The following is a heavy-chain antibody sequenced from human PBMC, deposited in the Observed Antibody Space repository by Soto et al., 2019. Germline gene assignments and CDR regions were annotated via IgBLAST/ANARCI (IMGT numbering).Heavy chain of an antibody. CDR3: ARTVGAGSPDFDY. Sequence: SETLSLTCSVSGASITSDGYYWSWIRQFPGKGLEWIGHIYYSGNSYYNLSLGSRLLISVDTSKNQFSLKLSSVTAADTAVYYCARTVGAGSPDFDYWGQGILVTVSS. D-gene: IGHD3-10*01. CDR1: GASITSDGYY. V-gene: IGHV4-31*03. J-gene: IGHJ4*02. CDR2: IYYSGNS.